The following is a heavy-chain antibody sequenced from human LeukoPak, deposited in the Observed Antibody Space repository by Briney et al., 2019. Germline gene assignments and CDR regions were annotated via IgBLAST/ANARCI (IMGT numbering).Heavy chain of an antibody. CDR3: TRPITDAFDI. CDR2: IRSKANSYAT. V-gene: IGHV3-73*01. Sequence: GGSLRLSCAASGLTLSGSGMRWVRQASGKGLEWVGRIRSKANSYATAYAASVKGRFTISRDDSKNTAYLQMNSLKTEDTAVYYCTRPITDAFDIWGQGTMVTVSS. CDR1: GLTLSGSG. D-gene: IGHD3-10*01. J-gene: IGHJ3*02.